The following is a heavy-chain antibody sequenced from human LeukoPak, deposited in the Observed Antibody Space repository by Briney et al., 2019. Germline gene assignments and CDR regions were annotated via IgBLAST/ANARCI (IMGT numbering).Heavy chain of an antibody. D-gene: IGHD6-13*01. CDR2: IYYSGST. Sequence: SETLSLTCTVSGGSISSSSYYWGWIRQPPGKGLEWIGSIYYSGSTYYNPSLKSRVTISVDTSKNQFSLKLSSVTAADTAVYYCARRSTKIAGGDNWFDPWGQGTLVTVSS. J-gene: IGHJ5*02. V-gene: IGHV4-39*07. CDR1: GGSISSSSYY. CDR3: ARRSTKIAGGDNWFDP.